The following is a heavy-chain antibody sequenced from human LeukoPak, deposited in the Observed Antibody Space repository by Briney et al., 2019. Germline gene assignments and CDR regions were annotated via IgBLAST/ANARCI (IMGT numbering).Heavy chain of an antibody. CDR3: ARDVRYCSSTSCYRIDP. D-gene: IGHD2-2*01. V-gene: IGHV4-4*07. CDR2: IYTSGST. Sequence: KSSETLSLTCTVSGGSISSYYWSWTRQPAGKGLEWIGRIYTSGSTNYNPSLKSRVTMSVDTSKNQFSLKLSSVIAADTAVYYCARDVRYCSSTSCYRIDPWGQGTLVTVSS. J-gene: IGHJ5*02. CDR1: GGSISSYY.